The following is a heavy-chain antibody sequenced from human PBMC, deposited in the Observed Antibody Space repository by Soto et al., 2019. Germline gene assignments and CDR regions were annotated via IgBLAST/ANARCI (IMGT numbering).Heavy chain of an antibody. CDR1: GYTLTELS. J-gene: IGHJ6*02. CDR2: FDPKDGET. CDR3: ATGFAVAGTYNYYYYGMDF. V-gene: IGHV1-24*01. D-gene: IGHD6-19*01. Sequence: ASVKVSCKVSGYTLTELSMHWVRQAPGKGLEWMGGFDPKDGETIYAQKFQGRVTMTEDTSTDTAYMELSSLRSEDTAVYYCATGFAVAGTYNYYYYGMDFSGQGTTVTVSS.